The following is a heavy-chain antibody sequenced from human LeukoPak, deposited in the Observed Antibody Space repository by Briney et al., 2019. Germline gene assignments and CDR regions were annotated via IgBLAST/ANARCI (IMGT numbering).Heavy chain of an antibody. CDR2: ISGSGGST. D-gene: IGHD3-22*01. V-gene: IGHV3-23*01. CDR3: AKDSYYDSSGYSNTFDY. CDR1: GFTFSSYA. J-gene: IGHJ4*02. Sequence: GSLRLSRAASGFTFSSYAMSWVRQAPGKGLEWVSAISGSGGSTYYADSVKGRFTISRDNSKNTLYLQMNSLRAEDTAVYDCAKDSYYDSSGYSNTFDYWGQGTLVTVSS.